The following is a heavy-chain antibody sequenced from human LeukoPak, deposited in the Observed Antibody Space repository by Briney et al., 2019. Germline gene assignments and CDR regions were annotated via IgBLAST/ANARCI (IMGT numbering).Heavy chain of an antibody. D-gene: IGHD6-19*01. CDR3: AKGGYSSGWYDY. V-gene: IGHV3-20*04. CDR2: IDRNGDST. J-gene: IGHJ4*02. CDR1: GFNFDDYG. Sequence: GGSLRLSCAASGFNFDDYGMSWVRQGPGKGLEWVSGIDRNGDSTGYADSVKGRFTISRDNAKNSLYLQMNSLRAEDTALYYCAKGGYSSGWYDYWGQGTLVTVSS.